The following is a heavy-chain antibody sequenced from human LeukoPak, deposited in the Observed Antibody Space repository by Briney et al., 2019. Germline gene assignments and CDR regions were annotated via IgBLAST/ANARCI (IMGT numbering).Heavy chain of an antibody. CDR2: IYYSGST. CDR3: ARDTHYYGMDV. Sequence: SETLSLTCTVPGGSISSYYWSWIRQPPGKGLDWIGYIYYSGSTNYNPSLKSRVTISIDTSKNQFSLRLSSVTAADTAVYYCARDTHYYGMDVWGQGTTVTVSS. V-gene: IGHV4-59*01. CDR1: GGSISSYY. J-gene: IGHJ6*02.